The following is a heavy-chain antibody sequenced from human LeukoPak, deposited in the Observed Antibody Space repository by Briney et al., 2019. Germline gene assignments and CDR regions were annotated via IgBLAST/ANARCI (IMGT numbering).Heavy chain of an antibody. D-gene: IGHD2-2*01. CDR2: IIPIFGTA. Sequence: SVKVSCKASGGTFSSYAISWVRQAPGQGLEWMGGIIPIFGTANYAQKFQGRVTITADESTSTAYMELSSLRSDDTAVYYCARVGEYQLLWLDPWGQGTLVTVSS. CDR1: GGTFSSYA. CDR3: ARVGEYQLLWLDP. J-gene: IGHJ5*02. V-gene: IGHV1-69*13.